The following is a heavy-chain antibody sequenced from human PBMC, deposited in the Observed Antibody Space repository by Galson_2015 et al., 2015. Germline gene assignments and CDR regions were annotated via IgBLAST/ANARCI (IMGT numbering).Heavy chain of an antibody. D-gene: IGHD4-17*01. CDR1: GFTVATHY. Sequence: SLRLSCAVSGFTVATHYMSWVRQAPGKGLEWVSVIYSDGSSFYGDSVTGRFAISRDSSKNALYLQMNSLRAEDTAVYYCARAPLRDYGDYLDYWGQGALVTVSS. CDR3: ARAPLRDYGDYLDY. CDR2: IYSDGSS. J-gene: IGHJ4*02. V-gene: IGHV3-53*01.